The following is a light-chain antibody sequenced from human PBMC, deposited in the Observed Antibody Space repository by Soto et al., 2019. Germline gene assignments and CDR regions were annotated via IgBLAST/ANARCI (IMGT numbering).Light chain of an antibody. CDR3: QQSNDWRSIT. V-gene: IGKV3-15*01. CDR2: LAS. Sequence: EIVLTQSPGTLSLSPVERATLSCMASQSVSSSYLAWYQQQPGQAPRLLIYLASTRATGIPARFSGSGSGTEFTLSISSLQSEDFAVYYCQQSNDWRSITFGQGTRLEIK. J-gene: IGKJ5*01. CDR1: QSVSSSY.